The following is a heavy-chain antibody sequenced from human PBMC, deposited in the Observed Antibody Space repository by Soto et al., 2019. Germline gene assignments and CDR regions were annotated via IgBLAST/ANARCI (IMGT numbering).Heavy chain of an antibody. Sequence: EVQLLESGGGLVQPGGSLRLSCAASGFTFSSYAMSWVRQGPGEGLGWVSAISVSGDTTNYADSVKGRFIISRDNSKNTLYLQMNSLRAEDTAVYYCAKEERSQYFDYWGQGTLVTVSS. D-gene: IGHD1-1*01. V-gene: IGHV3-23*01. CDR2: ISVSGDTT. CDR3: AKEERSQYFDY. J-gene: IGHJ4*02. CDR1: GFTFSSYA.